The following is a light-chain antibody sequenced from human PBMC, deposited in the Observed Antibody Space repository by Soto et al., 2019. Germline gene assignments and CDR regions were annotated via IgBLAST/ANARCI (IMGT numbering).Light chain of an antibody. Sequence: DIVLTQSPGTLSLSPGERATLSCRASQSVSSSYLAWYQQKPGQAPRLLIYGASTRATGIPATFSGSGSGTDFTLTITRLEPEDFALYYCQQYGHSPRTFGQGTKVDIK. CDR1: QSVSSSY. CDR2: GAS. J-gene: IGKJ1*01. CDR3: QQYGHSPRT. V-gene: IGKV3-20*01.